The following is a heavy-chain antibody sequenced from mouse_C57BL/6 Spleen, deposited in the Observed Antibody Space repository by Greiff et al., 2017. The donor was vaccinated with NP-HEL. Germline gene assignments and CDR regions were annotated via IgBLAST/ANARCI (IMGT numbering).Heavy chain of an antibody. V-gene: IGHV5-16*01. Sequence: EVQLVESEGGLVQPGSSMKLSCTASGFTLSDYYMAWVRQVPEKGLEWVANINYDGSSTYYLDSLKSRFIISRDNAKNILYLQMSSLKSEDTATYYCARARMDYWGQGTSVTVSS. CDR1: GFTLSDYY. J-gene: IGHJ4*01. CDR2: INYDGSST. CDR3: ARARMDY.